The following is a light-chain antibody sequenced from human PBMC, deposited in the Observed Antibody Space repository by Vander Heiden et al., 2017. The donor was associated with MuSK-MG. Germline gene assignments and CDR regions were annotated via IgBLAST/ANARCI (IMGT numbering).Light chain of an antibody. CDR3: QHSYGIQA. CDR1: QSVNTF. J-gene: IGKJ4*01. CDR2: AAS. V-gene: IGKV1-39*01. Sequence: DIQMTQSPSFLSAHVGDRVTITCRASQSVNTFLHWYQQKPGKAPRLLIYAASRLHSGVPSRFSGSGSGTDFTLTISRLQPEDFATYHWQHSYGIQAFGGGTKVEIK.